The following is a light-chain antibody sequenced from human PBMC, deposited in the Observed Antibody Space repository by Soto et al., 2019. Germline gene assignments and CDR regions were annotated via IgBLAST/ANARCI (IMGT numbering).Light chain of an antibody. CDR3: QQSYSIPPT. J-gene: IGKJ5*01. CDR1: QSIRSY. CDR2: AGS. Sequence: DLQMTQSPSSLSASVGDRVTITCRASQSIRSYLNWYQQKPGKAPKLLLYAGSSLQSGVPSRFSGSESGTDFTLIINSLHPEDFATYYCQQSYSIPPTFGQGTRLEMK. V-gene: IGKV1-39*01.